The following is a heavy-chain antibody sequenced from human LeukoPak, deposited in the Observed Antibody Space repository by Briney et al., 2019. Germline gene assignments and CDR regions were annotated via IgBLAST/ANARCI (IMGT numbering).Heavy chain of an antibody. Sequence: GGSLRLSCAASGFTFSSYAMSWVRQAPGKGLEWVSAISGSGGSTYYADSVKGRFTISRDNSKNTLYLQMNGLRAEDTAVYYCAYDSSSWYSYFDYWGQGTLVTVSS. CDR2: ISGSGGST. J-gene: IGHJ4*02. V-gene: IGHV3-23*01. D-gene: IGHD6-13*01. CDR3: AYDSSSWYSYFDY. CDR1: GFTFSSYA.